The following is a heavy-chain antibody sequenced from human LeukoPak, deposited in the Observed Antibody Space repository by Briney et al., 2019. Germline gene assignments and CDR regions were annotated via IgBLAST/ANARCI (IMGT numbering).Heavy chain of an antibody. Sequence: PGGSLRLSCAASGFTFSRYWMSWVRQAPGKGLEWVANIKQDGSEKYYVDSVKGRFTISRDNAKNSLYLQMNSLRAEDTAVYYCAKGRSLRGNSPLVDYWGQGTLVTVSS. V-gene: IGHV3-7*03. CDR3: AKGRSLRGNSPLVDY. CDR1: GFTFSRYW. D-gene: IGHD1-7*01. CDR2: IKQDGSEK. J-gene: IGHJ4*02.